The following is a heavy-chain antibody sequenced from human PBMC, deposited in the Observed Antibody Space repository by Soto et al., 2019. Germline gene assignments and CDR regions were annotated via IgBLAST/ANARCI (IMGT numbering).Heavy chain of an antibody. CDR3: ARTTTLVGATPFDY. J-gene: IGHJ4*02. CDR2: IIPIFGTA. Sequence: SVKVSCKASGGTFSSYAISWVRQAPGQGLEWMGGIIPIFGTANYAQKFQGRVTITADESTSTAYMELSSLRSEDTAVYYCARTTTLVGATPFDYWGQGTLVTVSS. CDR1: GGTFSSYA. D-gene: IGHD1-26*01. V-gene: IGHV1-69*13.